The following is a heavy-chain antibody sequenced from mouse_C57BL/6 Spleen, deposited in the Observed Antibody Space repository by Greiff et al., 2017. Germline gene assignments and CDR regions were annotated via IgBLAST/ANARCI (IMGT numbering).Heavy chain of an antibody. V-gene: IGHV1-80*01. CDR2: IYPGDGDT. Sequence: QVQLKESGAELVKPGASVKISCKASGYAFSSYWMNWVKQRPGKGLEWIGQIYPGDGDTNYNGKFKGKATLTADKSSSTAYMQLSSLTSEDSAVYFCARRYSNSGDYWGQGTSVTVSS. J-gene: IGHJ4*01. CDR1: GYAFSSYW. D-gene: IGHD2-5*01. CDR3: ARRYSNSGDY.